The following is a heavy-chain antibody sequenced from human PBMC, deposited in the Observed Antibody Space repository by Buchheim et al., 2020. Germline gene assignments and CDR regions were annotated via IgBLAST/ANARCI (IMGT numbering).Heavy chain of an antibody. V-gene: IGHV3-23*02. CDR3: AKDQPSSGFYFDY. Sequence: EVQLLESGGDLVQPGGSLGLACVASGFTFSHYAMSWVRPAPGKGLEWVSGISANGISLYYGDSVRGRFTLSRDSSKNTLYLQMNSLRAEDTAVYYCAKDQPSSGFYFDYWGQGTL. CDR2: ISANGISL. J-gene: IGHJ4*02. D-gene: IGHD6-19*01. CDR1: GFTFSHYA.